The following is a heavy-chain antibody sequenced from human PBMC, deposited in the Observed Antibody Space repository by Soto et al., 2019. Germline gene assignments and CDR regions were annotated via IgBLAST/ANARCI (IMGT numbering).Heavy chain of an antibody. CDR1: GFTFSSYS. Sequence: GGSLRLSCAASGFTFSSYSMNWVRQAPGKGLEWVSSISSSSSYIYYADSVKGRFTISRDNAKNSLYLQMNSLRAEDTAVYYCATPPGITGTTKRGGNYWGQGTLVTVSS. D-gene: IGHD1-20*01. CDR3: ATPPGITGTTKRGGNY. V-gene: IGHV3-21*01. J-gene: IGHJ4*02. CDR2: ISSSSSYI.